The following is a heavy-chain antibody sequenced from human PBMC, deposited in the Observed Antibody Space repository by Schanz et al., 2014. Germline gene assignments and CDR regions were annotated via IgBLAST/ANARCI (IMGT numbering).Heavy chain of an antibody. CDR1: GFTFSSFS. J-gene: IGHJ4*02. D-gene: IGHD3-10*01. CDR2: IKQDGSER. Sequence: EVQLVESGGGLVQPGGSLRLSCVASGFTFSSFSMNWVRQTPEKGLEWVANIKQDGSERYYVDSVKGRFTISRDNSKNTLYLQMNSLRAEDTAVYYCAVLGGFGELPLDYRGQGTLVTVSS. CDR3: AVLGGFGELPLDY. V-gene: IGHV3-7*01.